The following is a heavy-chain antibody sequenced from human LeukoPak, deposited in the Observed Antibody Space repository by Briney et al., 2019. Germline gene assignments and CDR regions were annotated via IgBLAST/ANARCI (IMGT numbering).Heavy chain of an antibody. V-gene: IGHV1-46*01. CDR1: GYTFTSYY. CDR2: INPSGGST. CDR3: ARDLEGDYYDSSGDY. D-gene: IGHD3-22*01. Sequence: GASVKVSCKASGYTFTSYYMHWVRQAPGQGLEWMGIINPSGGSTSYAQKFQGRVTMTRDTFTSTVYMELSSLRSEDTAVYYCARDLEGDYYDSSGDYWGQGTPVTVSS. J-gene: IGHJ4*02.